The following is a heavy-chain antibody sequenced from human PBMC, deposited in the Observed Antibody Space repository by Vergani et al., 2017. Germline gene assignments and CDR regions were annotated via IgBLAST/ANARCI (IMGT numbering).Heavy chain of an antibody. CDR1: GDSVSSNSAA. J-gene: IGHJ5*02. Sequence: QVQLQQSGPGLVKPSQTLSLTCAISGDSVSSNSAAWNWIRQSPSRGLEWLGRTYYRSKWYNDYAVSVKSRIPSNPDTYKDQFSLQLNSVTPEDTAVYYCARSPQSSGVGEWFDPWGQGTLVTVSS. CDR2: TYYRSKWYN. CDR3: ARSPQSSGVGEWFDP. D-gene: IGHD6-19*01. V-gene: IGHV6-1*01.